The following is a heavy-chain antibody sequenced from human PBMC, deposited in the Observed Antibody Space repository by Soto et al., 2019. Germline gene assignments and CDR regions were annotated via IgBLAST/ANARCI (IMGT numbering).Heavy chain of an antibody. V-gene: IGHV1-8*02. CDR1: GYTFNNYD. D-gene: IGHD3-10*01. Sequence: ASVKVSCKASGYTFNNYDIHWVRQAPGHGLEWMGWMNPNSGNTGYAQNFRGRVTMTQNTAIGTAYMELSSLRSDDTATYYCTRAYGAETFDFWGQGTRVT. J-gene: IGHJ5*01. CDR2: MNPNSGNT. CDR3: TRAYGAETFDF.